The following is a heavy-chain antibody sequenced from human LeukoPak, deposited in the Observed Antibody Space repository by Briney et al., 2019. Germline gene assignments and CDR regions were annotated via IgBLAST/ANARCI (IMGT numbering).Heavy chain of an antibody. CDR1: GFTFRSYW. V-gene: IGHV3-7*01. D-gene: IGHD5-12*01. CDR3: ARVGYSGWNLEY. J-gene: IGHJ4*02. Sequence: PGGSLRLSCAASGFTFRSYWMSWVRQAPGKGLEWVANINQGGSVKYYVDSVKRRFTISRDDAKNSLYVQMNSLRDEDTAVYYCARVGYSGWNLEYWGQGTLVTVSS. CDR2: INQGGSVK.